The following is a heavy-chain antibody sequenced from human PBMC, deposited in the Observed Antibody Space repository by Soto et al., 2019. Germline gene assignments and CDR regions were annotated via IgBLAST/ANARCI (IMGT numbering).Heavy chain of an antibody. CDR2: ISAYNGNT. J-gene: IGHJ4*02. D-gene: IGHD1-26*01. Sequence: QVQLVQSGAEVKKPGASVKVSCKASGYTFTSYGISWVRQAPGQGREWMGWISAYNGNTNYAQKLQGRVTMTTDTYTRTAYMELRSMRSDDTAVYYCAGDPSLAGYGSDYRHFDYWGQGALVTVSS. CDR3: AGDPSLAGYGSDYRHFDY. CDR1: GYTFTSYG. V-gene: IGHV1-18*01.